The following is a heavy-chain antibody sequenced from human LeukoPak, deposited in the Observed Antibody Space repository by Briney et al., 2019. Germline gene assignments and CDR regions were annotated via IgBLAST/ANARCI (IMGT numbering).Heavy chain of an antibody. CDR3: ARASPSLSILQRSSSWYYFDY. Sequence: SETLSLTCAVSGGSISSGGYSWSWIRQPPGKGLEWIGYIYHSGSTYYNPSLKSRVTISVDRSKNQFSLKLSSVTAADTAVYYCARASPSLSILQRSSSWYYFDYWGQGTLVTVSS. J-gene: IGHJ4*02. V-gene: IGHV4-30-2*01. CDR2: IYHSGST. CDR1: GGSISSGGYS. D-gene: IGHD6-13*01.